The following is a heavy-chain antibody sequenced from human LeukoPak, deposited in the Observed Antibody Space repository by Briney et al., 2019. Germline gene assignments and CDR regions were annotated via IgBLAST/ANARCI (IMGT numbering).Heavy chain of an antibody. CDR2: ISDSGDST. CDR1: GFAFSSQA. D-gene: IGHD1-1*01. Sequence: RTGGSLRLSCAASGFAFSSQAMGWVRQAPGKGLEWVSVISDSGDSTYYADSVKGRFTISRDNSKNTLYLQMNSLRDEDTAVYYCARANWNDFDYWGQGTLVTVSS. CDR3: ARANWNDFDY. J-gene: IGHJ4*02. V-gene: IGHV3-23*01.